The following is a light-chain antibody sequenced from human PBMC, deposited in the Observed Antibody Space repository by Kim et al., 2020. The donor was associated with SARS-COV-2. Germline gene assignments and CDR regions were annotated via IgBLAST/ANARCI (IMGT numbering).Light chain of an antibody. CDR1: QDIRNY. CDR3: QNYNSAPRT. J-gene: IGKJ1*01. Sequence: ASVGYRVTITYRASQDIRNYLAWYQQRPGKVPKVLIYTASALQSVVPSRFSGSGSGTDFTLTISSLQPEDAATYFCQNYNSAPRTFGQGTKVDI. V-gene: IGKV1-27*01. CDR2: TAS.